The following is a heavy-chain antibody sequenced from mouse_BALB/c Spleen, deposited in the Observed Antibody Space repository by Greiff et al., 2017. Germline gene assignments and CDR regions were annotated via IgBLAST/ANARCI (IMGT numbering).Heavy chain of an antibody. Sequence: DVKLVESGGGLVKPGGSLKLSCAASGFTFSSYAMSWVRQTPEKRLEWVASISSGGSTYYPDSVKGRFTISRDNARNILYLQMSSLRSEDTAMYYCASGPTVVATDWYFDDWGAGTAGTVSS. CDR2: ISSGGST. CDR1: GFTFSSYA. V-gene: IGHV5-6-5*01. J-gene: IGHJ1*01. D-gene: IGHD1-1*01. CDR3: ASGPTVVATDWYFDD.